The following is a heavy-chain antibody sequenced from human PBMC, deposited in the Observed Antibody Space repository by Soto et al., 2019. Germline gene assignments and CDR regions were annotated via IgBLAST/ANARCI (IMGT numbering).Heavy chain of an antibody. CDR3: AKGPSSGYFDY. CDR1: GGSFRSYA. Sequence: VQLVQSGAEVRKPGSSVTVSCKASGGSFRSYAVSWVRLAPGQGLEWMGGFIPVFGTANYAQKFQGRVTITADESTSTAYMELSSLRSDDTAMYYCAKGPSSGYFDYWGQGNLVTVSS. D-gene: IGHD3-22*01. CDR2: FIPVFGTA. J-gene: IGHJ4*02. V-gene: IGHV1-69*01.